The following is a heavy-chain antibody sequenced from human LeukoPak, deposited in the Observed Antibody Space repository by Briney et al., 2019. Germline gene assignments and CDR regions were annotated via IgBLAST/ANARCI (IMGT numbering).Heavy chain of an antibody. J-gene: IGHJ5*02. CDR1: GFTFSSYS. D-gene: IGHD1-26*01. Sequence: GGSLRLSCAASGFTFSSYSMNWVRQAPGKGLEWVSSISSSSSYIYYADSVKGRFTISRDNAKNSLYLQMNSLRAENTAVYYCARDQSAGAQNWFDPWGQGTLVTVSS. V-gene: IGHV3-21*01. CDR2: ISSSSSYI. CDR3: ARDQSAGAQNWFDP.